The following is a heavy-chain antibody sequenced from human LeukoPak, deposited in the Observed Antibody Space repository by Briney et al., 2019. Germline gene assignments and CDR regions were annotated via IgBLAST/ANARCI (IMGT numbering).Heavy chain of an antibody. D-gene: IGHD6-13*01. J-gene: IGHJ4*02. CDR1: GFTFSNYA. CDR2: ISANGGGT. CDR3: AKGSSPFDY. V-gene: IGHV3-23*01. Sequence: EGSLRLSCAASGFTFSNYAMSWVRQAPGKGLEWVSAISANGGGTYYADSVKGRFTISRDNSKNTLYLQMNSLRAEDTAVYYCAKGSSPFDYWGQGTLVTVSS.